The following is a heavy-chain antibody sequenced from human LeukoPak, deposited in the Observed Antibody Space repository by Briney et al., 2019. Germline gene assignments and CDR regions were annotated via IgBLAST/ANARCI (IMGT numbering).Heavy chain of an antibody. V-gene: IGHV4-34*01. CDR2: INHSGST. CDR3: ARAHPFQSNWFDP. J-gene: IGHJ5*02. D-gene: IGHD2-21*01. Sequence: PSETLSLTRAVYGGSFSGYYWSWIRQPPGKGLEWIGEINHSGSTNYNPSLKSRVTISVDTSKNQFSLNLSSVTAADTAVYYCARAHPFQSNWFDPWGQGTLVTVSS. CDR1: GGSFSGYY.